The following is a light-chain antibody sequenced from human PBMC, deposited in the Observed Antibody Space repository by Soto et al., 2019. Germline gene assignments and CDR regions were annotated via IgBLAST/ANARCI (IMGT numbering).Light chain of an antibody. CDR1: QSISSN. CDR2: GAS. Sequence: EIVLTQSPATLSVSPVESATLSCRASQSISSNLAWYQQKPGQSPRLLIYGASSRATGVPVRFSGSGSGVAFTLTISGLQSEDFAVYHCQQYNQWPGTFGQGTKVDIK. J-gene: IGKJ1*01. V-gene: IGKV3-15*01. CDR3: QQYNQWPGT.